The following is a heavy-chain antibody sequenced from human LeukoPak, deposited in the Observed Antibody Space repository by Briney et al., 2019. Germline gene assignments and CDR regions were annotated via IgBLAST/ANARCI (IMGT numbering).Heavy chain of an antibody. CDR3: ARPRITMVRGATDY. V-gene: IGHV3-30-3*01. Sequence: GGSLRLSCAASGFTFSSYAMHWVRQAPGKGLEWVAVISYDGSNKYYADSVKGRFTISRDNSKNTLYLQMNSLRAEDTAVYYCARPRITMVRGATDYWGQGTLVTVSS. CDR2: ISYDGSNK. CDR1: GFTFSSYA. J-gene: IGHJ4*02. D-gene: IGHD3-10*01.